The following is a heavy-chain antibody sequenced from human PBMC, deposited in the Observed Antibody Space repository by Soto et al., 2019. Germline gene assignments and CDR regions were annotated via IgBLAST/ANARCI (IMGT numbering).Heavy chain of an antibody. CDR2: ISGSGIST. D-gene: IGHD4-4*01. V-gene: IGHV3-23*01. CDR1: GFTFSTYP. J-gene: IGHJ6*02. Sequence: EVQLLESGGGLVQPGGSLRLSCAASGFTFSTYPMSWVRQAPGKGLEWVSGISGSGISTYYADSVKGRFTISRDNSENTVVLQMNSLRAEDTAVYYCAKPPVITASYFYYGMDVWGQGTTVTVSS. CDR3: AKPPVITASYFYYGMDV.